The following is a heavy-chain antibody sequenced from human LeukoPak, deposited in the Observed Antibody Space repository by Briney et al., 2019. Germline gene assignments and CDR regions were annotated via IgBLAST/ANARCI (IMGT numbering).Heavy chain of an antibody. CDR2: IYYSGST. V-gene: IGHV4-30-4*08. J-gene: IGHJ6*03. CDR3: ASSPRSSTRQLLRYYYYYMDV. Sequence: SQTLSLTCTVSGGSISSGDYYWSWIRQPPGKGLEWIGYIYYSGSTYYNPSLKSRVTISVDTSKNQFSLKLSSVTAADTAVYYCASSPRSSTRQLLRYYYYYMDVWGKGTTVTVSS. D-gene: IGHD2-2*01. CDR1: GGSISSGDYY.